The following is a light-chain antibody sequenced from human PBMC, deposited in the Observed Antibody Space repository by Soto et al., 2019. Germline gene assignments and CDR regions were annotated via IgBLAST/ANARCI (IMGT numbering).Light chain of an antibody. CDR3: QQSYTAPFT. J-gene: IGKJ3*01. CDR2: SAS. V-gene: IGKV1-39*01. Sequence: DFQMTQSPSSLSASVGDRVSTTCRASQSIGTSLNWYQQKPGKAPKLLIYSASTLQGGGPSRFSGSGSGTDFTLTISSLQPEDFATYYCQQSYTAPFTFGPGTKVDVK. CDR1: QSIGTS.